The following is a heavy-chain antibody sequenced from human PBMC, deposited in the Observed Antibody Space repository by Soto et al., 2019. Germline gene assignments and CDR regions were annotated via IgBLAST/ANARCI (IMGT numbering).Heavy chain of an antibody. D-gene: IGHD1-1*01. CDR2: INPNSGGT. V-gene: IGHV1-2*04. CDR3: ARSKELEQFDAFDI. J-gene: IGHJ3*02. CDR1: GYTFTGYY. Sequence: TSVKVSCKASGYTFTGYYMHWVRQAPGQGLEWMGWINPNSGGTNYAQKFQGWVTMTRDTSISTAYMELSRLRSDDTAVYYCARSKELEQFDAFDIWGQGTMVTVSS.